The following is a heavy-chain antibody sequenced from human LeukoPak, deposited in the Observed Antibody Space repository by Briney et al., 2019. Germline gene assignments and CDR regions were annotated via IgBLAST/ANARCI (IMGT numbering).Heavy chain of an antibody. Sequence: VSVKVSCKASGYTFTSYDINWVRQATGQGLEWMGWMNPNSGNTGYAQKFQGRVTITRNTSISTAYMELSSLRSEDTAVYYCARGRYYDTPFDPWGQGTLVTVSS. CDR1: GYTFTSYD. V-gene: IGHV1-8*03. CDR3: ARGRYYDTPFDP. J-gene: IGHJ5*02. CDR2: MNPNSGNT. D-gene: IGHD3-22*01.